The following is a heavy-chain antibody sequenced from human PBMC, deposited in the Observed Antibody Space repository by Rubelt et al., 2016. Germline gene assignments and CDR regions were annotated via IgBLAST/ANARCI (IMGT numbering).Heavy chain of an antibody. D-gene: IGHD2-8*02. CDR1: GGSFSGYY. Sequence: QVQLQQWGAGLLKPSETLSLTCAVYGGSFSGYYWSWIRQPPGKGLEWIGEINHSGSTNYNPSLKSRVTISVDTSKNQFSLKLGPVTAAASALYYCARRDITGEGGGLDVWGLGTSVTVSS. V-gene: IGHV4-34*01. CDR2: INHSGST. J-gene: IGHJ6*02. CDR3: ARRDITGEGGGLDV.